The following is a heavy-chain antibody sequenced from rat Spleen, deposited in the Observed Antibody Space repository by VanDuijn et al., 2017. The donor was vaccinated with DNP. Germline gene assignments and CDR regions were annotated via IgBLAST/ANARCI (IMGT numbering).Heavy chain of an antibody. CDR2: ISNSGSET. CDR1: GLTFSYYA. CDR3: TTDIDYFHY. V-gene: IGHV5S13*01. Sequence: EVQLVESGGGLVQPGRSLKLSCAASGLTFSYYAMAWVRQAPTKGLEWVASISNSGSETKYRDSVQGRFTISRDNAKNTLYLQMDSLRSEDTATYYCTTDIDYFHYWGQGVMVTVSS. J-gene: IGHJ2*01.